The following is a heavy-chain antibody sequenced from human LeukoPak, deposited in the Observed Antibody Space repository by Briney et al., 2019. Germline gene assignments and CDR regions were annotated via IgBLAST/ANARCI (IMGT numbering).Heavy chain of an antibody. J-gene: IGHJ5*02. D-gene: IGHD5-12*01. CDR2: IYTSGST. V-gene: IGHV4-61*02. Sequence: PSETLSLTCTVSGGSLSSGSYYWSWIRQRAGKGLEWIGRIYTSGSTNYNPSLKSRVTISVDTSKNQFSLKLSSVAAAGTAVYYCARDVDIVATSWFDPWGQGTLVTVSS. CDR1: GGSLSSGSYY. CDR3: ARDVDIVATSWFDP.